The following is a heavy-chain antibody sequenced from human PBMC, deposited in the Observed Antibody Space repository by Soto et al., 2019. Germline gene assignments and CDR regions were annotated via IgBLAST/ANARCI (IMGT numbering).Heavy chain of an antibody. CDR1: GVTFTSYA. V-gene: IGHV3-23*01. CDR2: ISKSGDST. CDR3: AKGSFGFDY. Sequence: EVQLLESGGGLVQPGGSLRLSRAASGVTFTSYAMTWVRQVPGEGLQWVSSISKSGDSTYYADSVKGRFTTSRDNSKNTLYLQMNSLRAEDTAIYYCAKGSFGFDYWGQGTLVTVSS. J-gene: IGHJ4*02. D-gene: IGHD3-10*01.